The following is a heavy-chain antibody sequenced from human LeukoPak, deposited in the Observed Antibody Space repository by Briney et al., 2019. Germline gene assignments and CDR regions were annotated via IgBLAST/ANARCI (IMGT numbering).Heavy chain of an antibody. CDR2: IYSGDSK. CDR1: GFTVSNNY. D-gene: IGHD6-6*01. Sequence: GGSLRLSCAASGFTVSNNYMTWVRQAPGKGLEWVSVIYSGDSKYYADSVKGRFTISSDDSKNTLNLQMNSLRAEDTALYYCARAPPYSSSSGYYFDYWGRGTLVTVSS. V-gene: IGHV3-66*01. J-gene: IGHJ4*02. CDR3: ARAPPYSSSSGYYFDY.